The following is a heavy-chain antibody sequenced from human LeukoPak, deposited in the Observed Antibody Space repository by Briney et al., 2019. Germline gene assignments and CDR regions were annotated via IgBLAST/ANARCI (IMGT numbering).Heavy chain of an antibody. D-gene: IGHD3-10*01. V-gene: IGHV3-66*01. Sequence: GGSLRLSCAASGFTFSDYYMSWVRQAPGKGLEWVSVIYSGGSTYYADSVKGRFTISRDNSKNTLYLQMNSLRAEDTAVYYCASAQTRLAYYYGSGNLEGMDVWGQGTTVTVSS. CDR1: GFTFSDYY. J-gene: IGHJ6*02. CDR2: IYSGGST. CDR3: ASAQTRLAYYYGSGNLEGMDV.